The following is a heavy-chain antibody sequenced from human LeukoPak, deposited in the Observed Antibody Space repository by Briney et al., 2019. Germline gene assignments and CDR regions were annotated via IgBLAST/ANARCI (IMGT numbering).Heavy chain of an antibody. J-gene: IGHJ4*02. CDR1: GFTFSSYG. CDR2: ISYDGSNK. CDR3: AKDRGLSVVRSRAFDC. D-gene: IGHD4-23*01. V-gene: IGHV3-30*18. Sequence: GGSLRLSCAASGFTFSSYGMHWVRQAPGKGLEWVAVISYDGSNKYYADSVKGRFTISRDNSKNTLYLQMNSLRAEDTAVYYCAKDRGLSVVRSRAFDCWGQGTLVTVSS.